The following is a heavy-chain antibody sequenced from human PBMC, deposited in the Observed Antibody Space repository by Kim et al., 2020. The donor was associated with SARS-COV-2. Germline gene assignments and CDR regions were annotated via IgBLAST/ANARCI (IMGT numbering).Heavy chain of an antibody. CDR2: IYHSGST. J-gene: IGHJ3*02. CDR1: GGSISSGGYS. V-gene: IGHV4-30-2*01. D-gene: IGHD2-2*01. CDR3: ARGYCSSTSCPVAFDI. Sequence: SETLSLTCAVSGGSISSGGYSWSWIRQPPGKGLEWIGYIYHSGSTYYNPSLKSRVTISVDRSKNQFSLKLSSVTAADTAVYYCARGYCSSTSCPVAFDIWGQGTMVTVSS.